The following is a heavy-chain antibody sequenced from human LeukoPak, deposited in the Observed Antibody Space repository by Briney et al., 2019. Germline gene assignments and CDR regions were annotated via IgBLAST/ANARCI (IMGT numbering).Heavy chain of an antibody. CDR2: TYYRSKWYN. D-gene: IGHD6-6*01. CDR1: GDSVSTNSAA. J-gene: IGHJ3*02. V-gene: IGHV6-1*01. Sequence: SQSLSLTCAISGDSVSTNSAAWNWLRQSPSRGLEWLGRTYYRSKWYNDYAVSVKSRITINPDTSKNQFSLQLNSVTPEDTAVYYCAKEPEYGTSYWAFDIWGQGTMVTVS. CDR3: AKEPEYGTSYWAFDI.